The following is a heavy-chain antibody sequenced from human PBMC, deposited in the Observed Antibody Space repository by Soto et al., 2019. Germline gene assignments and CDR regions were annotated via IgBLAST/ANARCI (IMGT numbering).Heavy chain of an antibody. CDR1: GCTVSSYC. CDR2: IYAGAGT. D-gene: IGHD5-18*01. Sequence: GGSLRLSCAASGCTVSSYCMSWVRQAPEKGLEWVSVIYAGAGTHYAESVKGRFTISRDNSKNTLYLQMNSLRAEDTAVYYCAKDSRPWIQLWEEFDYWGQGTLVTVSS. V-gene: IGHV3-66*01. CDR3: AKDSRPWIQLWEEFDY. J-gene: IGHJ4*02.